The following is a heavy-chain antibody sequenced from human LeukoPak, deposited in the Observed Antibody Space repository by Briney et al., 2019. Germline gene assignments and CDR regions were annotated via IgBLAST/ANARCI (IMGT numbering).Heavy chain of an antibody. J-gene: IGHJ4*02. CDR2: IYSGGST. Sequence: GGSLRLSCAASGFTFSSYAMSWVRQAPGKGLEWVSVIYSGGSTYYADSVKGRFTISRDNSKNTLYLQMNSLRAEDTAVYYCARGRKAYFDYWGQGTLVTVSS. CDR1: GFTFSSYA. CDR3: ARGRKAYFDY. V-gene: IGHV3-66*01.